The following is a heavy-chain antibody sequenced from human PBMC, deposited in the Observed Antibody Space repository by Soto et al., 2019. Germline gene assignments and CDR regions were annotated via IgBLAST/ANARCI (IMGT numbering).Heavy chain of an antibody. Sequence: GGSLRLSCAASGFTFSSYGMHWVRQAPGKGLEWVAVIWYDGSNKYYADSVKGRFTISRDNSKNTLYLQMNSLRAEDKAVYYCAREDGDYGPYYYYGMDVWGQGTTVTVSS. D-gene: IGHD4-17*01. CDR2: IWYDGSNK. CDR1: GFTFSSYG. CDR3: AREDGDYGPYYYYGMDV. J-gene: IGHJ6*02. V-gene: IGHV3-33*01.